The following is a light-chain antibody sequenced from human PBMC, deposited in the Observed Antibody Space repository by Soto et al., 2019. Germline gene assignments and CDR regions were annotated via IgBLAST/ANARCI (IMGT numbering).Light chain of an antibody. V-gene: IGLV2-8*01. CDR2: EVN. J-gene: IGLJ2*01. Sequence: QSALTQPPSASGSPGQSVAISCTGTSSDVGGYNFVSWYQQHPGKAPEVLLYEVNQRASGVPDRFSGSKSGNTASLTVSGLQADDEADYYCSSYGGNNNVIFGGGTKLTVL. CDR1: SSDVGGYNF. CDR3: SSYGGNNNVI.